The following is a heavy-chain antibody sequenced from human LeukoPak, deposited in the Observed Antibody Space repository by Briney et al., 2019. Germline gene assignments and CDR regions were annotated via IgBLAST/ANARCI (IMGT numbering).Heavy chain of an antibody. CDR1: GFTFSSYS. D-gene: IGHD3-22*01. V-gene: IGHV3-23*01. Sequence: RAGGSLRLSCAASGFTFSSYSMNWVRQAPGKGLEWVSAISGSGGSAYYADSVKGRFTISRDNSKKTLYLQMNSLRAEDTAVYYCAKEYDSSGWFDHWGQGTLVTVSS. J-gene: IGHJ5*02. CDR3: AKEYDSSGWFDH. CDR2: ISGSGGSA.